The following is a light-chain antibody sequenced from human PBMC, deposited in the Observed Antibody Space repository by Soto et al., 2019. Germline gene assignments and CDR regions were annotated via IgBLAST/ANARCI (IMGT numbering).Light chain of an antibody. V-gene: IGKV1-5*01. Sequence: DIQVTQSPPTLSASVGDRVTITCRASQTISTWMAWYQQKPGKAPKLLVYDASTLQSGVASRFSCSGSGTEFTLIISGLQPDDSATYYCQQYTNTNNPWMFGQGTKVEI. CDR1: QTISTW. CDR2: DAS. CDR3: QQYTNTNNPWM. J-gene: IGKJ1*01.